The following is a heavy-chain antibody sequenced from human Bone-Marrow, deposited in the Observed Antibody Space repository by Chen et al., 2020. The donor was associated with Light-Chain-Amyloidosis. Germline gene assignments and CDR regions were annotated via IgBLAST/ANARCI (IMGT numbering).Heavy chain of an antibody. CDR1: GGSLRSDNYY. J-gene: IGHJ4*02. D-gene: IGHD5-12*01. CDR2: ISISRNT. V-gene: IGHV4-61*02. Sequence: QVQLQEAGPGLVKPAQTLSLTCTVSGGSLRSDNYYWSWIRQPAGKGLEWIGHISISRNTNYNPSLKSRVTISLDTSKNQFSLNLSSVTAADTAVYYCARSYSGYFDYWGQGTQVTVSS. CDR3: ARSYSGYFDY.